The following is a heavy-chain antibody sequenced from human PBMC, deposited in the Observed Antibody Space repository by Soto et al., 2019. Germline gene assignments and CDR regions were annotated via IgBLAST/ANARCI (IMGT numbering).Heavy chain of an antibody. CDR1: NFSLSKEYY. Sequence: ETLSLTCAVSNFSLSKEYYWSWIRQPPGKGLEWIGYIYYSGSTNYNPSLKSRVTISVDTSKNQFSLKLSSVTAADTAVYYCAREAYDSSGYYTYFDYWGQGTLVTVSS. D-gene: IGHD3-22*01. CDR2: IYYSGST. CDR3: AREAYDSSGYYTYFDY. J-gene: IGHJ4*02. V-gene: IGHV4-61*01.